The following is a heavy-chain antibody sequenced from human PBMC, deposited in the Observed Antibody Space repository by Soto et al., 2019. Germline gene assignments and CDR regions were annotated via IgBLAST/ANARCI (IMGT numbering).Heavy chain of an antibody. V-gene: IGHV3-15*07. CDR2: IKSKTDGGTT. Sequence: GGSLRLSCAASGFTFSNAWINWVRQAPGKGLEGGGRIKSKTDGGTTDYAEPVKGRFAISRDDSNNMVYLQMNSLKIEDTAVYYCTTDSYSTIIIVRFDYWGHGTLVTVSS. D-gene: IGHD3-22*01. J-gene: IGHJ4*01. CDR3: TTDSYSTIIIVRFDY. CDR1: GFTFSNAW.